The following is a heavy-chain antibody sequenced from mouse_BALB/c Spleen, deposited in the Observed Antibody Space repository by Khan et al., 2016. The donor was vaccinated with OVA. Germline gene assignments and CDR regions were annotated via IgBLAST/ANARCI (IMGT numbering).Heavy chain of an antibody. CDR2: IDPYNGGN. D-gene: IGHD1-1*01. Sequence: VQLKESGPELVKPGASVKVSCKASGYPFTDYNMFWVKQSHGKSLEWIGYIDPYNGGNTYNQKFEGKATLTVDKSSSTAFMHLNSLTSEDSAIYCGALVYSYGSGFGYWGHGTTVTVSS. CDR1: GYPFTDYN. CDR3: ALVYSYGSGFGY. V-gene: IGHV1S135*01. J-gene: IGHJ2*01.